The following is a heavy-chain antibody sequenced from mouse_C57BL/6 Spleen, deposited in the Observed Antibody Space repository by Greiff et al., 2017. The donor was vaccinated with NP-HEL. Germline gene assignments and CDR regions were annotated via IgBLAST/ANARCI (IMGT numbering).Heavy chain of an antibody. CDR2: IHPNSGST. CDR1: GYTFTSYW. J-gene: IGHJ2*01. D-gene: IGHD2-4*01. Sequence: QVQLKQPGAELVKPGASVKLSCKASGYTFTSYWMHWVKQRPGQGLEWIGMIHPNSGSTNYNEKFKSKATLTVDKSSSTAYMQLSSLTSEDSAVYYCARGDYDGGNFDYWGQGTTRTVSS. CDR3: ARGDYDGGNFDY. V-gene: IGHV1-64*01.